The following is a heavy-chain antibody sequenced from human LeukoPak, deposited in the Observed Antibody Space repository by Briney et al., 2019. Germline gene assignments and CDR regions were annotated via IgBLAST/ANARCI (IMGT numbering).Heavy chain of an antibody. D-gene: IGHD1-20*01. CDR1: GFTFSSYG. CDR2: ISYDGSNK. CDR3: AKDLGYNWNDVNY. J-gene: IGHJ4*02. Sequence: PGGSLRLSCAASGFTFSSYGMHWVRQAPGKGLEWVAVISYDGSNKYYADSVKGRFTISRDNSKNTLYLQMNSLRAEDTAVYYCAKDLGYNWNDVNYWAQGTLVTVSS. V-gene: IGHV3-30*18.